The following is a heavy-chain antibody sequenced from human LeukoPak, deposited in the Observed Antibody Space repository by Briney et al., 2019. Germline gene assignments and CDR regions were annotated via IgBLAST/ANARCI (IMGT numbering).Heavy chain of an antibody. V-gene: IGHV1-2*02. J-gene: IGHJ4*02. D-gene: IGHD2-21*02. Sequence: ASVKVSCKASGYTFTGYYMHWLRQAPGQGLEWMGWINPSNGDTNYAQKFQGRVTMTRDTSISTAYMELSRLRSDDTAVYYCARDCGSDCYSLDYWGQGTLVTVSS. CDR2: INPSNGDT. CDR3: ARDCGSDCYSLDY. CDR1: GYTFTGYY.